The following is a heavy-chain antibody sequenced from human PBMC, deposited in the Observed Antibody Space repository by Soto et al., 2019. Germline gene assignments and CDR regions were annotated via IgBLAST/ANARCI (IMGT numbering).Heavy chain of an antibody. CDR3: AREGRYCSSTSCSVGYRFDP. J-gene: IGHJ5*02. D-gene: IGHD2-2*01. Sequence: AAVKVSCKASGYTFTSYGISWVRQAPGQGLEWMGWISAYNDNTNYAQKLQGRVTMTTDTSTSTAYMELRSLRSDDTAVYYCAREGRYCSSTSCSVGYRFDPWGQGTLVTVSS. CDR1: GYTFTSYG. V-gene: IGHV1-18*04. CDR2: ISAYNDNT.